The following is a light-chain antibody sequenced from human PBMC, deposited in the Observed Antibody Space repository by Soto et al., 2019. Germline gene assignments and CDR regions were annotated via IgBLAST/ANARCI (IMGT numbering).Light chain of an antibody. J-gene: IGKJ5*01. CDR2: GAS. CDR3: QQYNNWPIT. V-gene: IGKV3-15*01. Sequence: EIVLTQSPDTLSMSPGERATLSCRDSQTVGTNLAWYQQKPGQAPRLLIYGASPRASGIPARFSGSGSATVFALTISSLQSEDFAVYYCQQYNNWPITFGQGTRLEIK. CDR1: QTVGTN.